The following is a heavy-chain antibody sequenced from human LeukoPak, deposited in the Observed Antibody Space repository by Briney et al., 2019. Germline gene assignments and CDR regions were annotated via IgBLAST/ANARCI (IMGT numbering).Heavy chain of an antibody. V-gene: IGHV3-48*04. CDR1: GFTFSSYS. Sequence: GGSLRLSCAASGFTFSSYSMNWVRQAPGKGLEWVSYSSSSSSTIYYADSVKDRFTISRDNAKNSLYLQMNSLRAEDTAVYYCARDLGTMIVVARDAFDTWGQGTMVTVSS. CDR2: SSSSSSTI. J-gene: IGHJ3*02. D-gene: IGHD3-22*01. CDR3: ARDLGTMIVVARDAFDT.